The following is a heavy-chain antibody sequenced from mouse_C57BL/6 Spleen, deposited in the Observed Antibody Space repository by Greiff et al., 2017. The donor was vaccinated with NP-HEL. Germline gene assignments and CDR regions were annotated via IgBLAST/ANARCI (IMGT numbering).Heavy chain of an antibody. CDR3: ARSLNWDGDYFGY. CDR1: GYTFTSYW. D-gene: IGHD4-1*01. V-gene: IGHV1-64*01. CDR2: IHPNSGST. Sequence: QVQLQQPGAELVKPGASVKLSCKASGYTFTSYWMHWVKQRPGQGLEWIGMIHPNSGSTNYNEKFKSKATLTVDKSSSTAYMQLSSLTSEDSAVYYCARSLNWDGDYFGYWGQGTTLTVSS. J-gene: IGHJ2*01.